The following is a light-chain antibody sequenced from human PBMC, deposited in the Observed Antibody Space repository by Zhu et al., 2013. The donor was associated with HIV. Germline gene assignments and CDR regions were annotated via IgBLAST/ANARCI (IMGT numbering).Light chain of an antibody. CDR3: QQRYKWPPIT. CDR2: DAS. V-gene: IGKV3-11*01. J-gene: IGKJ5*01. Sequence: EVLLTQSPATLSLSPGERATLSCKTSDNVHNYLAWYQQKPGQAPRLVIYDASNRATGIPARFSASGSGTDFTLTISSLEPEDFAVYYCQQRYKWPPITFGQGTRLEIK. CDR1: DNVHNY.